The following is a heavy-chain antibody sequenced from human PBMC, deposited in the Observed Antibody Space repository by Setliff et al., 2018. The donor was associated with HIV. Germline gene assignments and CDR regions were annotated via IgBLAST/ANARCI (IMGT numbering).Heavy chain of an antibody. J-gene: IGHJ4*02. CDR1: GFTFSSYV. Sequence: PGESLKISCAATGFTFSSYVLHWVRQAPGEGLEWVSAILSTGERTFYADSVKGRFTISRDNSKNTVYLQMNSLRAEDTAEYYCAKELAASGLGYFDSWGRGILVTVSS. CDR2: ILSTGERT. CDR3: AKELAASGLGYFDS. D-gene: IGHD3-22*01. V-gene: IGHV3-23*01.